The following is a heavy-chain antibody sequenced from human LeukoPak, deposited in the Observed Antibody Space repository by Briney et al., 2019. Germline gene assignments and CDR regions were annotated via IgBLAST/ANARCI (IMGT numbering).Heavy chain of an antibody. CDR2: ISGSDGST. CDR3: AEPEGGYYDIRPD. V-gene: IGHV3-23*01. D-gene: IGHD3-22*01. J-gene: IGHJ4*02. CDR1: GFTFSNYV. Sequence: GGSLRLSCAASGFTFSNYVMNWVRQAPGKGLEWVSAISGSDGSTYYADSVKGRFTISRDNSKNTLYLQMNSLRAEDTAVYYCAEPEGGYYDIRPDWGQGTLVTVSS.